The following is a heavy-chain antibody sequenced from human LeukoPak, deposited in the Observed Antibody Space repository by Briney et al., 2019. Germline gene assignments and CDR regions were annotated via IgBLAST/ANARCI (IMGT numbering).Heavy chain of an antibody. V-gene: IGHV3-48*02. CDR1: GFTFSSYR. D-gene: IGHD5-12*01. CDR2: ISSSSKTI. Sequence: GGSLRHSCAASGFTFSSYRMNWVRQAPGKGREWVSYISSSSKTIYYADSVKGRFTISRDNAKNSLYLQMNSLRDEDSAVYYCARAQWRRPDYWGQGTLVTVSS. CDR3: ARAQWRRPDY. J-gene: IGHJ4*02.